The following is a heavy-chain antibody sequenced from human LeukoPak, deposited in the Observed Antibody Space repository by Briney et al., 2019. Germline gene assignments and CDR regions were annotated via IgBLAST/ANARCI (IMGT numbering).Heavy chain of an antibody. V-gene: IGHV1-18*01. J-gene: IGHJ4*02. CDR1: GYTFTSYG. D-gene: IGHD3-22*01. Sequence: ASVKVSCRASGYTFTSYGISWVRQAPGQGLEWMGWISAYNGNTNYAQKLQSRVTMTTDTSTSTAYMELRSLRSDDTAVYYCARDPSITMIVVVITGEFDYWGQGTLVTVSS. CDR2: ISAYNGNT. CDR3: ARDPSITMIVVVITGEFDY.